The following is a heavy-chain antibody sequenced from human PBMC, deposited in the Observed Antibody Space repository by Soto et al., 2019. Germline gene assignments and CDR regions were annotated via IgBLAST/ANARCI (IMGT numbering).Heavy chain of an antibody. CDR3: ARERSGSYLDY. D-gene: IGHD1-26*01. J-gene: IGHJ4*02. V-gene: IGHV1-2*04. Sequence: ASVKVSCKASGYTFIGYHIHWVRQAPGQGLEWMGWINPNSGGTNYAQKFQGWVTMTRDTSISTTYMELSRLRSDDTAVYYCARERSGSYLDYWGQGTLVTVSS. CDR1: GYTFIGYH. CDR2: INPNSGGT.